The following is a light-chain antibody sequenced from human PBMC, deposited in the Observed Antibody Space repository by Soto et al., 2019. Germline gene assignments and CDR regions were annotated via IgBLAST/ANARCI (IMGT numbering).Light chain of an antibody. CDR3: QQHGSSRWT. CDR1: QSVSSSY. Sequence: EIVLTQSPGTLSLSPVERATLSCRASQSVSSSYLAWYQQKPGQAPRLLIYGASSRATGIPDRFSGSGSGTDFTLTISRLEPEDFAVYYCQQHGSSRWTFGQGTKVDNK. CDR2: GAS. J-gene: IGKJ1*01. V-gene: IGKV3-20*01.